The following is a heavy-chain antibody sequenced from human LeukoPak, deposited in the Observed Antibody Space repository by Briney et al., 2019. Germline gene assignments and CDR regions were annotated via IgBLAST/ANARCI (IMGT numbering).Heavy chain of an antibody. Sequence: SGPTLVKPTQTLTLTCTFSGLSLSTRGVAVGWIRQPPGKALEWLALIYWDDDKRYSPSLKSRLTITKDTSKNQVVLTMTNMDPVDTATYYCAHRMQHAFGPWGQGTLVSVSS. CDR2: IYWDDDK. V-gene: IGHV2-5*02. CDR1: GLSLSTRGVA. CDR3: AHRMQHAFGP. J-gene: IGHJ5*02.